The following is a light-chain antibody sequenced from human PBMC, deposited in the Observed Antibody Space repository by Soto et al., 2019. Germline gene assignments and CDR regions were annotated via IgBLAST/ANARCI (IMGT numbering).Light chain of an antibody. CDR3: QQYASSPLLT. V-gene: IGKV3-20*01. CDR2: GTS. J-gene: IGKJ4*01. CDR1: QTIGRNY. Sequence: EIVLAQSPGTLSLSPGETATVSCRSSQTIGRNYLAWYQQKPGQAPRLLIFGTSTRAIGIPDRFSGSGSGTDFTLSISRLEPEDFAVYYCQQYASSPLLTFGGGTKVDIK.